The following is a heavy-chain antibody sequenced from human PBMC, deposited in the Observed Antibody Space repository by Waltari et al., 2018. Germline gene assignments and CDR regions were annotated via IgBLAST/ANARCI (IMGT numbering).Heavy chain of an antibody. CDR3: ARVSPYTDYGDFWFDP. CDR2: ISSSSSYI. Sequence: EVQLVESGGGLVKPGGSLRLSCAASGFTFSSYSMNWVRQAPGKGLEWVSSISSSSSYIYYADSVKGRFTISRDSAKNSLYLQMNSLRAEDTAVYYCARVSPYTDYGDFWFDPWGQGTLVTVSS. CDR1: GFTFSSYS. J-gene: IGHJ5*02. D-gene: IGHD4-17*01. V-gene: IGHV3-21*01.